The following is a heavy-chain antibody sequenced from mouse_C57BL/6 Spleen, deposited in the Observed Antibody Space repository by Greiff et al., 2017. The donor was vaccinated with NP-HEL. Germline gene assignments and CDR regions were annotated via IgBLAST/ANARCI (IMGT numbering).Heavy chain of an antibody. CDR3: ARGGSSYRYYAMDY. Sequence: QVQLQQSGAELVRPGSSVKLSCKASGYTFTSYWMHWVKQRPIQGLEWIGNIDPSDSETHYNQKFKDKATLTVDKSSSTAYMQLSSLTSEDSAVYYCARGGSSYRYYAMDYWGQGTSVTVSS. J-gene: IGHJ4*01. D-gene: IGHD1-1*01. CDR2: IDPSDSET. V-gene: IGHV1-52*01. CDR1: GYTFTSYW.